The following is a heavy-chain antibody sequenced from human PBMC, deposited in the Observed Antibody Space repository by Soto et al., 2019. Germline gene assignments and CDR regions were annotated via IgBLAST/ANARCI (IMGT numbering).Heavy chain of an antibody. CDR3: ARVYYYDSSGYYGSNSYYFDY. CDR1: GYTLTSYY. D-gene: IGHD3-22*01. J-gene: IGHJ4*02. Sequence: ASVKVSCKASGYTLTSYYIHWVRQAPGQGLEWMGIINPSGGSTSYAQKFQGRVTMTRDTSTSTVYMELSSLRSEDTAVYYCARVYYYDSSGYYGSNSYYFDYWGQRTLVTVSS. V-gene: IGHV1-46*01. CDR2: INPSGGST.